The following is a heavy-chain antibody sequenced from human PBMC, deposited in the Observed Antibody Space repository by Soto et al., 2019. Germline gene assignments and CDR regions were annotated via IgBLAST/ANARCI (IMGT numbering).Heavy chain of an antibody. J-gene: IGHJ3*02. CDR3: ASFYSAFDI. V-gene: IGHV5-51*01. Sequence: GEPLRIWCRGSGDRCASYWSGWLRQMPGKGLEWMGIIYPGDSDTRYSPSFQGQVTISADKSISTAYLQWSSLKASDTAMYYCASFYSAFDIWGQGTMVTVSS. D-gene: IGHD6-13*01. CDR2: IYPGDSDT. CDR1: GDRCASYW.